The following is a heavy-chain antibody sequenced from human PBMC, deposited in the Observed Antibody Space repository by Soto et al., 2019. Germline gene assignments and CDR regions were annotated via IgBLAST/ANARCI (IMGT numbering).Heavy chain of an antibody. V-gene: IGHV3-21*01. CDR2: ISSSSSYI. J-gene: IGHJ4*02. CDR1: GFTFSSYS. Sequence: EVQLVESGGGLVKPGGSLRLSCAASGFTFSSYSMNWVRQAPGKGLEWVSSISSSSSYIFYADSVKGRFTISRDNAKNSLYLQMNSLRAEDTAVYYCARNLYYYGDYSGYWGQGTLVTVSS. D-gene: IGHD3-10*01. CDR3: ARNLYYYGDYSGY.